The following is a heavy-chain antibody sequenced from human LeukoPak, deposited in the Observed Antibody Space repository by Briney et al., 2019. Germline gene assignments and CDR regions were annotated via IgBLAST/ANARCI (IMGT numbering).Heavy chain of an antibody. J-gene: IGHJ6*03. CDR3: ARSLRYFDWLSYYYYMDV. Sequence: ASVKVSCKASGYTFTGYYMHWVRQAPGQGLEWMGWINPNSGGTNYAQKFQGRVTMTRNTSISTAYMELSSLRSEDTAVYYCARSLRYFDWLSYYYYMDVWGKGTTVTISS. CDR2: INPNSGGT. D-gene: IGHD3-9*01. V-gene: IGHV1-2*02. CDR1: GYTFTGYY.